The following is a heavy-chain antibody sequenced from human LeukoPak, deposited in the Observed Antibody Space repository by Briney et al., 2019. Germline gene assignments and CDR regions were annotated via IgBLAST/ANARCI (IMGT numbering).Heavy chain of an antibody. J-gene: IGHJ6*04. Sequence: GGSLRLSCAASGFTFSSYEMNWVRQAPGKGLEWVSYISSSGSTIYYADSVKGRFTISRDNAKNSLYLQMNSLRAEDTAVYYCARVSRAYYGSGSYDLDVWGKGTTVTVSS. V-gene: IGHV3-48*03. CDR1: GFTFSSYE. D-gene: IGHD3-10*01. CDR3: ARVSRAYYGSGSYDLDV. CDR2: ISSSGSTI.